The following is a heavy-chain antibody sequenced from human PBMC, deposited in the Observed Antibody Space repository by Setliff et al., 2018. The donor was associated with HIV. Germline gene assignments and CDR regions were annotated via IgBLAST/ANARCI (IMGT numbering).Heavy chain of an antibody. Sequence: SVKVSCKASGYTFTSDYIHWVRQAPGQGLDWMGRIIPILGVANYAQRFQGKVTITADKSTSTAYMELTSLRFDDTAVYYCARGRGDGYNSFDFVYWGQGTLVTVSS. J-gene: IGHJ4*02. CDR3: ARGRGDGYNSFDFVY. D-gene: IGHD5-12*01. CDR1: GYTFTSDY. V-gene: IGHV1-69*04. CDR2: IIPILGVA.